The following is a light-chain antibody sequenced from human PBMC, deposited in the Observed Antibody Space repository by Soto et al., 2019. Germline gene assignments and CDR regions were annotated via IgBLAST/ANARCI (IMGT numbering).Light chain of an antibody. V-gene: IGKV1-33*01. Sequence: DIQMTQSPSSLSASVGDRVTITCQASQDIRHYLNWYQQKPGKAPKLLVYDASHLETGVPSRFSGSGSGTDFTFTISSLQHEDIATYYCQQYDNLLLTFGGGTKVEIK. J-gene: IGKJ4*01. CDR1: QDIRHY. CDR3: QQYDNLLLT. CDR2: DAS.